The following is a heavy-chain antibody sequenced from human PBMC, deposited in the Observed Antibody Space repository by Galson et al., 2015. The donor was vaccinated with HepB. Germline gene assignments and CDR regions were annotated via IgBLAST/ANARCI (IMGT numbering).Heavy chain of an antibody. CDR1: GYSFTTYR. CDR2: ISPSDSDT. CDR3: ARHNILTAHNEFGY. J-gene: IGHJ4*02. V-gene: IGHV5-51*01. D-gene: IGHD3-3*02. Sequence: QSGAEVKKPGESLTISCKGSGYSFTTYRIAWLRQMPGKGLEWMGIISPSDSDTRYSPSFQGQVSISADKSISTAYLQWSSLKASDTAMYFCARHNILTAHNEFGYWGQGTLVTVSS.